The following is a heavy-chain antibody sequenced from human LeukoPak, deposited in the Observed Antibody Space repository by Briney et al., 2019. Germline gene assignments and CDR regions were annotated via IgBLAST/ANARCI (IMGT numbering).Heavy chain of an antibody. CDR2: IIPILGIA. CDR3: ARDGAPVVSPEDPNYYYYGMDV. CDR1: GGTFSSYA. J-gene: IGHJ6*02. Sequence: SVKVSCKASGGTFSSYAISWVRQAPGQGLEWMGRIIPILGIANYAQKFQGRVTITADKSTSTAYMELSSLRSEDTAVYYCARDGAPVVSPEDPNYYYYGMDVWGQGTTVTVSS. D-gene: IGHD2-15*01. V-gene: IGHV1-69*04.